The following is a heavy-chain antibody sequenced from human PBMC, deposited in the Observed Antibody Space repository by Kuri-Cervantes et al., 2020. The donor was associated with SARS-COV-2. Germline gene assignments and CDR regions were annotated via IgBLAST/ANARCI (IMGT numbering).Heavy chain of an antibody. V-gene: IGHV3-30-3*01. J-gene: IGHJ4*02. D-gene: IGHD6-19*01. CDR2: VSYNGTTK. CDR1: GFTFSDFA. Sequence: GESLKISCAASGFTFSDFAMHWVRQAPGKGLEWVAVVSYNGTTKHYADSVKGRFTTSRDNSKNTLYLRMNSLRTEDTAFYHCASLPEYTSDGELFDFWGQGTLVTVSS. CDR3: ASLPEYTSDGELFDF.